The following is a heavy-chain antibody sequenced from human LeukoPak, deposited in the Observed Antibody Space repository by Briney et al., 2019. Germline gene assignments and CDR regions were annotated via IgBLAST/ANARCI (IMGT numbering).Heavy chain of an antibody. CDR1: GYTFTGYY. CDR3: ARVGGSLTMVRGVLPYYMDV. Sequence: ASVKVSCKASGYTFTGYYMHWVRQAPGQGLEWMGWINPNSGGTNYAQKFQGRVTMTRDTSISTVYMELSRLRSDDTAVYYCARVGGSLTMVRGVLPYYMDVWGKGTTVTVSS. J-gene: IGHJ6*03. V-gene: IGHV1-2*02. CDR2: INPNSGGT. D-gene: IGHD3-10*01.